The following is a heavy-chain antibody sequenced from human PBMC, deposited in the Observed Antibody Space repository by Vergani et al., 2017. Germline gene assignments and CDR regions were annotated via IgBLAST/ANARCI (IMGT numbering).Heavy chain of an antibody. D-gene: IGHD3-3*01. CDR1: GFTFSSYA. CDR3: AKDRNPIFVVVITPFFDC. CDR2: ISGSGGST. V-gene: IGHV3-23*01. Sequence: EVQLLESGGGLVQPGGSLRLSCAASGFTFSSYAMSWVRQAPGKGLEWVSAISGSGGSTYDADSVKGRFTISRDNSKNTLYLQRNSLRAEDTAVYYCAKDRNPIFVVVITPFFDCWGQGTLVTVSS. J-gene: IGHJ4*02.